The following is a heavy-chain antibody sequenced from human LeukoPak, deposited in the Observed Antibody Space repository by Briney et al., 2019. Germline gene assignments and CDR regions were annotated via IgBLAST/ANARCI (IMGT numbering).Heavy chain of an antibody. CDR3: ARGGGYSYGDAFDI. Sequence: PSETLSLTCSVSGDSVNNKNYYWAWIRQPPGKGLEWIGSIYYSGSTYYNPSLKSRVTISVDTSKNQFSLKLSSVTAADTAVYYCARGGGYSYGDAFDIWGQGTMVTVSS. CDR2: IYYSGST. V-gene: IGHV4-39*07. D-gene: IGHD5-18*01. CDR1: GDSVNNKNYY. J-gene: IGHJ3*02.